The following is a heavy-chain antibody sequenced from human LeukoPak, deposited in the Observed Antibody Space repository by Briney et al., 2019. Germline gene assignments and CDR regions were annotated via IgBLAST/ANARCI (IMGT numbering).Heavy chain of an antibody. D-gene: IGHD5-12*01. CDR1: GFTFSSYW. V-gene: IGHV4-4*02. Sequence: GSLRLSCAASGFTFSSYWMSWVRQAPGKWLEWIREIYHSGRTNYNPSLKSRVTISLDKSKNHFSLNLSSVTAADTALYYCASSDGLPPRSDSSYDVFDYWGQGTLVTVSS. J-gene: IGHJ4*02. CDR2: IYHSGRT. CDR3: ASSDGLPPRSDSSYDVFDY.